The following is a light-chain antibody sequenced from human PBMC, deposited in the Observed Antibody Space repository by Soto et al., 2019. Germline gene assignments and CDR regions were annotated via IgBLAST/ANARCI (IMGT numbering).Light chain of an antibody. J-gene: IGKJ4*01. Sequence: IVLTQSPGTRSGSPEDRGTRSCMARQSVRSASAWYQQKPGQPPRLLIYGASTRATGIPARFSGSGYGTEFTLTISSLQSQDFAVYYCHQYNTWPLTFGGGTKVDI. V-gene: IGKV3-15*01. CDR3: HQYNTWPLT. CDR1: QSVRSA. CDR2: GAS.